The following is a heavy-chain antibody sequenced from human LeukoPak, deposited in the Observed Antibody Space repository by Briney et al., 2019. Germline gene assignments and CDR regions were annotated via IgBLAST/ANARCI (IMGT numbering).Heavy chain of an antibody. D-gene: IGHD3-16*02. V-gene: IGHV3-21*01. CDR3: ASPVIGSSGPRVYI. J-gene: IGHJ4*02. Sequence: GGSLRLSCAASGFTFSSYSMNWVRQAPGKGLEWVSSISSSSSYIYYADSVKGRFTISRDNAKNSLYLQMNSLRAEDTAVYYCASPVIGSSGPRVYIWGQGTLVTVSS. CDR1: GFTFSSYS. CDR2: ISSSSSYI.